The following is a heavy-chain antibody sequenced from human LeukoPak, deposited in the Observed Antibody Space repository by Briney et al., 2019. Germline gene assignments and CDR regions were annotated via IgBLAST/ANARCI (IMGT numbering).Heavy chain of an antibody. Sequence: SVKVSCKASGGTFSSYAISWVRQAPGQGLEWMGRIIPIFGTANYAQKFRGRVTITTDESTSTAYMELSSLRSEDTAVYYCASQAVAGYPWDYWGQGTLVTVSS. D-gene: IGHD6-19*01. V-gene: IGHV1-69*05. CDR2: IIPIFGTA. CDR3: ASQAVAGYPWDY. CDR1: GGTFSSYA. J-gene: IGHJ4*02.